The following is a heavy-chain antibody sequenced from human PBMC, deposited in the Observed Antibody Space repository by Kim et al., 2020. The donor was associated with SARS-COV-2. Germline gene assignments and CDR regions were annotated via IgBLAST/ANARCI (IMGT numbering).Heavy chain of an antibody. Sequence: GSVKGRFTISRDDSKSIAYLQMNSLKTEDTAVYYCTTTNDFWSGYFLFDYWGQGTLVTVSS. CDR3: TTTNDFWSGYFLFDY. V-gene: IGHV3-49*02. J-gene: IGHJ4*02. D-gene: IGHD3-3*01.